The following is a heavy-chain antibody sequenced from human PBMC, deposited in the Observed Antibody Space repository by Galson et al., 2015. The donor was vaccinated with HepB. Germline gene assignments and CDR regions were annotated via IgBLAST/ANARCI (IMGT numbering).Heavy chain of an antibody. J-gene: IGHJ2*01. D-gene: IGHD1-26*01. CDR1: GFPFSTYR. V-gene: IGHV3-74*01. CDR2: INTDGSSA. CDR3: AREAGATPDWYFDL. Sequence: SLRLSCAASGFPFSTYRMHWVRQAPGKGLIWVSRINTDGSSAIYADSVRGRITMSRDNAKNTLYLQMNSLRAEDTAVYYCAREAGATPDWYFDLWGRGTLVTVSS.